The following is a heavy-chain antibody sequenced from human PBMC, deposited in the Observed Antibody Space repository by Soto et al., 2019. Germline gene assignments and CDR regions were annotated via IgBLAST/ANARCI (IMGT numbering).Heavy chain of an antibody. CDR1: GYTFTSYA. V-gene: IGHV1-3*01. Sequence: QVQLVQSGAEVKKPGASVKVSCKASGYTFTSYAMHWVRQAPGQRLEWMGWINAGNGNTKYSQKLQGRVTITRDTSASTAYMELISLRSEDTAVYYCARERGPGYCSSTSCHDPGYYYYYYMDVWGKGTTVTVSS. J-gene: IGHJ6*03. D-gene: IGHD2-2*01. CDR2: INAGNGNT. CDR3: ARERGPGYCSSTSCHDPGYYYYYYMDV.